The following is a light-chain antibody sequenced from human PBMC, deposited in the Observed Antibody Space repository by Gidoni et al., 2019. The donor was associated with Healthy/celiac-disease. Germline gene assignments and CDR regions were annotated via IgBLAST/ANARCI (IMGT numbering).Light chain of an antibody. J-gene: IGKJ1*01. CDR2: AAS. CDR3: QQYYTSPRT. Sequence: AIQMTQSPSSLPASTGDRVTITCRACQGISSYLTWYQQKPGKAPKLLIYAASSLQSGVPSRFSGSGSGTDFTLTISCLQSEDFATYYCQQYYTSPRTFGQGTKVEIK. V-gene: IGKV1-8*01. CDR1: QGISSY.